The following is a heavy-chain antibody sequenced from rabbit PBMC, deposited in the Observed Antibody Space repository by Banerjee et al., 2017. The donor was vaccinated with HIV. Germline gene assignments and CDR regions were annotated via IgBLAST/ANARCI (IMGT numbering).Heavy chain of an antibody. V-gene: IGHV1S40*01. J-gene: IGHJ4*01. CDR2: IYAGSSGST. CDR3: ARDLIL. CDR1: GFDLSRYYY. Sequence: QQLEESGGGLVKPGASLTLTCTASGFDLSRYYYMCWVRQAPGKGLEWIACIYAGSSGSTYYASWAKGRFTISKTSSTTVTLQMTSLTAADTATYFCARDLILWGPGTLVTVS.